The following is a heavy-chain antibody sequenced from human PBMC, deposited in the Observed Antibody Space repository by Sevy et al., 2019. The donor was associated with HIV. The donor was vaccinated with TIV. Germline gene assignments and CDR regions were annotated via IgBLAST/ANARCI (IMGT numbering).Heavy chain of an antibody. CDR2: ISSSSSTI. V-gene: IGHV3-48*01. Sequence: GGSLRLSCAASGFTFSSYSMNWVRQAPGKGLEWVSYISSSSSTIYYADSVKGRFTISRDNAKNSLYLQMNSLRAEDTAVYYGAGVGIVGGGAFDIWGQGTMVTVSS. D-gene: IGHD2-15*01. J-gene: IGHJ3*02. CDR3: AGVGIVGGGAFDI. CDR1: GFTFSSYS.